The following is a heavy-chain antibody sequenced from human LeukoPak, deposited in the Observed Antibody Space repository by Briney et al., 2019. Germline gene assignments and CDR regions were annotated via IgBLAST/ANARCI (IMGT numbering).Heavy chain of an antibody. V-gene: IGHV3-21*01. CDR1: GFTFSSYG. D-gene: IGHD3-22*01. CDR2: ISSSSSNI. Sequence: PGGSLRLSCAASGFTFSSYGMHWVRQAPGKGLEWVSSISSSSSNIYYADSVTGRFTISRDNAKNSLYLQMNSLRAEDTAVYYCVRAVEYYYDSSGYAVDYWGQGTLVTVSS. J-gene: IGHJ4*02. CDR3: VRAVEYYYDSSGYAVDY.